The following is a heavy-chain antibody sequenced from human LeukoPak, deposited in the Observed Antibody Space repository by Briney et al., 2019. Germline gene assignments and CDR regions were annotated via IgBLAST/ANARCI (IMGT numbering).Heavy chain of an antibody. CDR3: ARNEYYYDSSGYYYGHFDY. D-gene: IGHD3-22*01. J-gene: IGHJ4*02. CDR2: INAGNGNT. CDR1: GYDFTSYA. V-gene: IGHV1-3*01. Sequence: ASVKVSCKASGYDFTSYAMHWVRQAPGQRLEWMGWINAGNGNTKYSQKFQDRVTVTRDTSTSTAYMELSRLRSDDTAVYYCARNEYYYDSSGYYYGHFDYWGQGTLVTVSS.